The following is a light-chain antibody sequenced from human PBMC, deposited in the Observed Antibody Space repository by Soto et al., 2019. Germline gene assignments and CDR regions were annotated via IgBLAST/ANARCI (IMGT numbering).Light chain of an antibody. CDR3: AAWDDSLNGVL. J-gene: IGLJ2*01. CDR1: SSNSGSNP. CDR2: NNN. Sequence: QSVLTQPPSASGTPGQRVTISCSGSSSNSGSNPVHWYQQVPGTAPKLLIHNNNHRPSGVPARFSGSKSGTSASLAISGLQSEDEADYYCAAWDDSLNGVLFGGGTKLTFL. V-gene: IGLV1-44*01.